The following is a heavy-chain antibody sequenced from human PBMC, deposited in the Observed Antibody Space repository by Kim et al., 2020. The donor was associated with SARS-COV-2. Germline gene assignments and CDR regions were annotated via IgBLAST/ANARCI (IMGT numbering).Heavy chain of an antibody. D-gene: IGHD3-22*01. J-gene: IGHJ3*02. CDR2: INPNSGGT. CDR1: GYTFTGYY. CDR3: ARVKLSEASSGYYRKGAFDI. V-gene: IGHV1-2*04. Sequence: ASVKVSCKASGYTFTGYYMHWVRQAPGQGLEWMGWINPNSGGTNYAQKFQGWVTMTRDTSISTAYMELSRLRSDDTAVYYCARVKLSEASSGYYRKGAFDIWGEGTTVTLSP.